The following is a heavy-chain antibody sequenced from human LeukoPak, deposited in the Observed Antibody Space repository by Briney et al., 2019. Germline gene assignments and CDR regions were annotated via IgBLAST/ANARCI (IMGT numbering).Heavy chain of an antibody. CDR2: ISWDGGST. CDR3: AAGLHDSSGYYEVDI. D-gene: IGHD3-22*01. Sequence: GGSLRLSCAASGFTFDDYTMHWVRQAPGKGLEWVSLISWDGGSTYYADSVKGRFTISRDNSKNSLYLQMNSLRTEDTALYYCAAGLHDSSGYYEVDIWGQGTMVTVSS. V-gene: IGHV3-43*01. CDR1: GFTFDDYT. J-gene: IGHJ3*02.